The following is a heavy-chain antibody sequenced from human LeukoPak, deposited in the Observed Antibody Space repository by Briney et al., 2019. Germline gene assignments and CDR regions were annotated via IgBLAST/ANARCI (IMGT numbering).Heavy chain of an antibody. D-gene: IGHD4-23*01. J-gene: IGHJ4*02. V-gene: IGHV1-8*01. CDR2: MNPNSGNT. Sequence: ASVKVSCKASGYTFTSYDINWVRQATGQGLEWMGWMNPNSGNTGYAQKFQGRVTMTRNTSISTAYMELSSLRPEDTAVYYCARGHPTVVTVLSDYWGQGTLVTVSS. CDR3: ARGHPTVVTVLSDY. CDR1: GYTFTSYD.